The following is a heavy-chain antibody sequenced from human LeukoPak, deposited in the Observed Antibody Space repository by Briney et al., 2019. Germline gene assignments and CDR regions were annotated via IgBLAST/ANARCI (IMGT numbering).Heavy chain of an antibody. CDR2: ISNSGST. CDR1: GGSISSHY. Sequence: KSSETLSLTCTVSGGSISSHYRTWIRQSPVKGLEWIGDISNSGSTSYNPSLKSRVTISIDASKNQFSLKLSSVTAADTAVYYCGRDALVGYFSYYYMDVWGKGTTVTVSS. J-gene: IGHJ6*03. D-gene: IGHD2-15*01. V-gene: IGHV4-59*11. CDR3: GRDALVGYFSYYYMDV.